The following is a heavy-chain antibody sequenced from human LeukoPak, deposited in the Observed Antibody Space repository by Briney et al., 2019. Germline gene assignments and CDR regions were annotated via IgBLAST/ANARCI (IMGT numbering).Heavy chain of an antibody. CDR2: IHHSGTI. D-gene: IGHD1-26*01. Sequence: PSETLSLTCAVSGSSIYSDYFWAWIRQPPVKGLKWIGSIHHSGTIYYNPSLRSRVTISVGTSDNHFSLNLNSVTAADTALYYCTRHSRVIVGAICAYDFWGQGTKVTVSS. CDR3: TRHSRVIVGAICAYDF. V-gene: IGHV4-38-2*01. CDR1: GSSIYSDYF. J-gene: IGHJ3*01.